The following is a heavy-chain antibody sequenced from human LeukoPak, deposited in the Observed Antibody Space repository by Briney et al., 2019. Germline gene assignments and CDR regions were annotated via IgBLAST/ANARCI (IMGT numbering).Heavy chain of an antibody. CDR3: AREYDILTGYHNGFDYYYGMDV. J-gene: IGHJ6*02. D-gene: IGHD3-9*01. CDR1: GFTFSDYY. Sequence: GGSLRLSCAASGFTFSDYYMSWIRQAPGKGLEWVSYISSSGSTIYYADSVKGRFTISRDNAKNSLYLQMNSLRAEDTAVYYRAREYDILTGYHNGFDYYYGMDVWGQGTTVTVSS. V-gene: IGHV3-11*01. CDR2: ISSSGSTI.